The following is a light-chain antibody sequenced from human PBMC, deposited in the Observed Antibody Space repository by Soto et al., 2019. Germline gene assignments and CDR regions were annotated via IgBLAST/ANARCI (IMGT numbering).Light chain of an antibody. CDR3: QQHSNWPLT. Sequence: EIVMKQSPATLSVSTGERATLPCRASQSVSSNLPWYQQKPGQAPRLLIYDASSRATGIPARFSGSGSGTDFTLTISSLEPEDFAVYYCQQHSNWPLTFGGGSKV. J-gene: IGKJ4*01. V-gene: IGKV3-11*01. CDR2: DAS. CDR1: QSVSSN.